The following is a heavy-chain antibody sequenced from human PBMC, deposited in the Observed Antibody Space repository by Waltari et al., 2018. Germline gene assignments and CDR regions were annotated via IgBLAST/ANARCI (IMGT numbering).Heavy chain of an antibody. J-gene: IGHJ4*02. CDR2: IGGSGDST. D-gene: IGHD3-10*01. CDR1: GFTFSNSV. CDR3: AKDFGSWSYFDY. V-gene: IGHV3-23*01. Sequence: EVQLLESGGGLVQPGGSLRLSCEASGFTFSNSVMTWVRQAPGKGLEAVSGIGGSGDSTDYADAVKGRFTISRDNSKNTLYLQMNNLRVEDTAVYYCAKDFGSWSYFDYWGQGTLVTVSS.